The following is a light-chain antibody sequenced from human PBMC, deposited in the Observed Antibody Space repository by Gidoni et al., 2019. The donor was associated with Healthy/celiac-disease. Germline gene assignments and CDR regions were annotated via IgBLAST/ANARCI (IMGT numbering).Light chain of an antibody. CDR3: QKYDNLPPTT. V-gene: IGKV1-33*01. Sequence: DIQMTQSPSSLSASVGDRVTITCQASQDISNYLNCYQQKPGKAPKLLSYDASNLETGVPSRFSGSGSGTDITFTIRSVQTEDIATYYWQKYDNLPPTTFGQGTKVEIK. J-gene: IGKJ1*01. CDR2: DAS. CDR1: QDISNY.